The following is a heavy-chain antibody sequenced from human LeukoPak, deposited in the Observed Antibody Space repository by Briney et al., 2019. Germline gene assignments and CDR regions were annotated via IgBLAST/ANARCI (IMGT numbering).Heavy chain of an antibody. Sequence: PGGSLRLSCAASGFTFSSYAMSWVRQAPGKGLEWVSAISGSGGSTYYADSVKGRFTISRDNSMNTLYLQMNSLRAEDTAVYYCAKPLSPRSGFDYWGQGTLVTVSS. CDR1: GFTFSSYA. D-gene: IGHD2-15*01. CDR2: ISGSGGST. J-gene: IGHJ4*02. CDR3: AKPLSPRSGFDY. V-gene: IGHV3-23*01.